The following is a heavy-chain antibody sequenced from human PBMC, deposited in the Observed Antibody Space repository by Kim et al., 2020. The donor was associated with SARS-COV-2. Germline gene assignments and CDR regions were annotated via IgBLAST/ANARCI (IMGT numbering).Heavy chain of an antibody. CDR3: ARDPRVGGGDCPDY. D-gene: IGHD2-21*02. V-gene: IGHV1-2*06. Sequence: ASVKVSCKASGYTFTAYFMHWVRQAPGQGLEWMGLINPNSGGTNYAQKFQGRVTMTRDTSINTAYMELSSLRSDDTAVYYCARDPRVGGGDCPDYWGQGTLVTVSS. CDR2: INPNSGGT. J-gene: IGHJ4*02. CDR1: GYTFTAYF.